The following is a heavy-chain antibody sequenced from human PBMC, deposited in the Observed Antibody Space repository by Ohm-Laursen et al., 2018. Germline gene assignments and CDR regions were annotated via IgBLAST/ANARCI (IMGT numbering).Heavy chain of an antibody. J-gene: IGHJ3*02. CDR1: GGSISSSSYY. Sequence: SETLSLTCTVSGGSISSSSYYWGWIRQPPGKGLEWIGSIYYSGSTYYNPSLKSRVTMSEATSKNQFSLRLSSVTAADTAVYFCARRDITKAFNIWGQGTLVTVSS. V-gene: IGHV4-39*07. CDR3: ARRDITKAFNI. CDR2: IYYSGST. D-gene: IGHD2-21*02.